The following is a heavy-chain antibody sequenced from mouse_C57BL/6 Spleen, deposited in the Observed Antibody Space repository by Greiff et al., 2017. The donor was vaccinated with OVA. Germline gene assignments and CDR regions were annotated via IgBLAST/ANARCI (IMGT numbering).Heavy chain of an antibody. CDR1: GYTFTSYW. Sequence: QVQLQQPGAELVRPGSSVKLSCKASGYTFTSYWMHWVKQRPIQGLEWIGNIDTSDSETHYNQKFKDKATLTVDKSSSPAYMQLSSLTSADSAVYYCARKEGCYYVVWGTGTTVTVSS. V-gene: IGHV1-52*01. CDR2: IDTSDSET. J-gene: IGHJ1*03. CDR3: ARKEGCYYVV.